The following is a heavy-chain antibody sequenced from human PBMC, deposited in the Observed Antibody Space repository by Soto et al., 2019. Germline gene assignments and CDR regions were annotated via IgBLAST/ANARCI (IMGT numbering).Heavy chain of an antibody. V-gene: IGHV3-11*01. CDR2: ISSSGSTI. Sequence: PGGSLRLSCAASGFTFSDYYMSGIRQAPGKGLEWVSYISSSGSTIYYADSVKGRFTISRDNAKNSLYLQMNSLRAEDTAVYYCARTPTVLRFLEWFPAYFDYWGQGTLDTVSS. CDR1: GFTFSDYY. J-gene: IGHJ4*02. CDR3: ARTPTVLRFLEWFPAYFDY. D-gene: IGHD3-3*01.